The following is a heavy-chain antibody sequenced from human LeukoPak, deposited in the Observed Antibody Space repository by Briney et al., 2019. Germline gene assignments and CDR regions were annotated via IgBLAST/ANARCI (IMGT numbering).Heavy chain of an antibody. D-gene: IGHD3-22*01. J-gene: IGHJ6*02. CDR2: ISAYYGNT. CDR3: ARDRIRYYYDSSGENYYYYYGMDV. CDR1: GYTFTSYG. V-gene: IGHV1-18*01. Sequence: ASVKVSCKASGYTFTSYGISWVRQAPGQGLEWMGWISAYYGNTNYAQKLQGRVTMTTDTSTSTAYMELRSLRSDDTAVYYCARDRIRYYYDSSGENYYYYYGMDVWGQGTTVTVSS.